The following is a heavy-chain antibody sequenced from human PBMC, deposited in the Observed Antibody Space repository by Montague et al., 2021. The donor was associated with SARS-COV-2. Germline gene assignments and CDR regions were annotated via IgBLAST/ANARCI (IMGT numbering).Heavy chain of an antibody. Sequence: SETLSLTCTVAGGSISSSSYYWGWIRQPPGKGLEWIGSIDYSGSTYYNPSLKSRVTISVDTSKNQFSLRLSSVPAADTAVYYCASHERQWLRLYPYYFDYWGQGTLVTVSS. CDR1: GGSISSSSYY. V-gene: IGHV4-39*01. D-gene: IGHD5-12*01. CDR3: ASHERQWLRLYPYYFDY. CDR2: IDYSGST. J-gene: IGHJ4*02.